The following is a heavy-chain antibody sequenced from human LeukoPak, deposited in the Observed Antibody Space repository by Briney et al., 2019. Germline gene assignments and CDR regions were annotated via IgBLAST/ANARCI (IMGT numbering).Heavy chain of an antibody. CDR2: IYTSGST. J-gene: IGHJ5*02. CDR1: GGSISSGSYY. CDR3: ARGRVVVVAATNWFDP. D-gene: IGHD2-15*01. Sequence: SETLSLTCTVSGGSISSGSYYWSWIRQPAGKGLEWIGRIYTSGSTNYNPSLKSRVTISVDTSKNQFSLKLSSVTAADTAVYYCARGRVVVVAATNWFDPWGQGTLVTVSS. V-gene: IGHV4-61*02.